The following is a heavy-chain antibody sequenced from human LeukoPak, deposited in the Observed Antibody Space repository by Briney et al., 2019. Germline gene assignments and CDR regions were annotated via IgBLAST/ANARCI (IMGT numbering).Heavy chain of an antibody. D-gene: IGHD3-3*01. V-gene: IGHV1-2*02. Sequence: ASVKVSCKASGYTFTGYYMHWVRQAPGQGLEWMGWINPNSGGTNYAQKFQGRVTMTRDTSISTAYMELSRLRSDDTAVYYCAREPVLRFLEWLPPFDYWGQGTLVTVSS. CDR3: AREPVLRFLEWLPPFDY. CDR1: GYTFTGYY. CDR2: INPNSGGT. J-gene: IGHJ4*02.